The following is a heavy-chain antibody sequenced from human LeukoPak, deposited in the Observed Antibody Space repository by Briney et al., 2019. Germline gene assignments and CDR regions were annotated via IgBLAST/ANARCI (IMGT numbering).Heavy chain of an antibody. Sequence: PGGSLRLSCAGSGFTFSRYWMTWARQAPGKGLEWMANIKPDGSQENYVDSAKGRFTISRDNAKESLFLQMNSLRDEDTAVYYCVRVGFSDEGFDHWGQGTLVTVSS. CDR1: GFTFSRYW. CDR2: IKPDGSQE. V-gene: IGHV3-7*01. J-gene: IGHJ4*02. D-gene: IGHD2-21*01. CDR3: VRVGFSDEGFDH.